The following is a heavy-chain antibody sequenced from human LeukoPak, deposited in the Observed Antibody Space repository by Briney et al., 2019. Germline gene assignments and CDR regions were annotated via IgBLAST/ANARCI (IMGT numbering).Heavy chain of an antibody. J-gene: IGHJ4*02. D-gene: IGHD6-19*01. CDR3: ARGRLRYFDY. V-gene: IGHV4-31*03. CDR1: GGSISSGGYY. CDR2: IYYSGST. Sequence: PSETLSLTCTVSGGSISSGGYYWSWIRQHPGKGLEWIGYIYYSGSTHYNPSLKSRVTISVDTSKNQFSLKLSSVTAADTAVYYCARGRLRYFDYWGQGTLVTVSS.